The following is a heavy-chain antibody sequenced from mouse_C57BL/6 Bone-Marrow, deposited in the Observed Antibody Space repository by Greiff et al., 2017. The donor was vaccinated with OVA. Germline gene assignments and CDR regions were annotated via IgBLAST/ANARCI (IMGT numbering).Heavy chain of an antibody. V-gene: IGHV5-4*01. D-gene: IGHD5-1-1*01. CDR2: ISDGGSYT. Sequence: EVQGVESGGGLVKPGGSLKLSCAASGFTFSSYAMSWVRQTPEKRLEWVATISDGGSYTSYQDNVQGRFTISRDNAKNNLYLQMSHQKSEDTAMYYCAREGVIPFDYWGQGTTLTVSS. J-gene: IGHJ2*01. CDR3: AREGVIPFDY. CDR1: GFTFSSYA.